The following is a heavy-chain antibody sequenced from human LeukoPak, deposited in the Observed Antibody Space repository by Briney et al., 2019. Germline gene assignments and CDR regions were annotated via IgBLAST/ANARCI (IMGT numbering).Heavy chain of an antibody. J-gene: IGHJ4*02. V-gene: IGHV4-59*01. Sequence: PSETLSLTCTVSGGSISSNYWSWIRQPPGKGLEWIGYIYYSGSTNYNPSLKSRVTISVDTSKNQFSLKLSSVTAADTAVYYCARGEMATLYYLDYWGQGTLVTVSS. CDR3: ARGEMATLYYLDY. CDR2: IYYSGST. D-gene: IGHD5-24*01. CDR1: GGSISSNY.